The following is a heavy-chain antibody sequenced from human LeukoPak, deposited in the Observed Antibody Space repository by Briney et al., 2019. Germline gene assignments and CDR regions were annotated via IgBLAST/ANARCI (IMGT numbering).Heavy chain of an antibody. CDR3: ARNILGSDTFDI. V-gene: IGHV4-31*03. D-gene: IGHD7-27*01. Sequence: KASETLSLTCTVSGGSISSGGHYWSWIRQHPGRGLEWNGYIYFSGSTYYNPSLKSRVTISLDTSKNQFSLKLNSVTAADTAIYYCARNILGSDTFDIWGQGTLVTVSS. CDR1: GGSISSGGHY. CDR2: IYFSGST. J-gene: IGHJ3*02.